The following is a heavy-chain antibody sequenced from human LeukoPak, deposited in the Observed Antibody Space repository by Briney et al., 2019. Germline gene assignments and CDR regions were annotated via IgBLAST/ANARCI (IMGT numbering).Heavy chain of an antibody. Sequence: PSETLSLTCAVYGGSFSGYYWSWIRQPPGKGLEWIGEINHSGSTNYNPSLKSRVPISVDTSKNQFSLKLSSVTAADTAVYYCARGGSGWLHDAFDIWGQGTMVTVSS. CDR1: GGSFSGYY. V-gene: IGHV4-34*01. D-gene: IGHD6-19*01. CDR2: INHSGST. CDR3: ARGGSGWLHDAFDI. J-gene: IGHJ3*02.